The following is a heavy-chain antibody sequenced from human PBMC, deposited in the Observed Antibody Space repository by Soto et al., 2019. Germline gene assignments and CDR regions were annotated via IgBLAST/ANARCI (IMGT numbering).Heavy chain of an antibody. Sequence: QVQLVQSGAEVKKPGSSVKVSCKASGGTFSSYTISWVRQAPGQGLEWMGRIIPILGIANYAQKFQGRVTITADKSTSTAYMELSSLRSEDPAVYYCARGEREGYCSGGSCYSSEYFQHWGQGTLVTVSS. CDR1: GGTFSSYT. CDR2: IIPILGIA. J-gene: IGHJ1*01. CDR3: ARGEREGYCSGGSCYSSEYFQH. V-gene: IGHV1-69*02. D-gene: IGHD2-15*01.